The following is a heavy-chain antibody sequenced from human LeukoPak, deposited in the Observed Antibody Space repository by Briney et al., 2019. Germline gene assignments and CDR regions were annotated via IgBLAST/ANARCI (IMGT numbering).Heavy chain of an antibody. D-gene: IGHD3-22*01. Sequence: GGSLRLSCAASGFTFSSYAMSWVRQAPGKGLEWVSGISGSGDNTYYADSVKGRFTISRDNSKNTLYVQVNSLGTEDTAAYYCAKGSYYDSSGSFYYDYWGQGTLVTVSS. CDR2: ISGSGDNT. V-gene: IGHV3-23*01. J-gene: IGHJ4*02. CDR1: GFTFSSYA. CDR3: AKGSYYDSSGSFYYDY.